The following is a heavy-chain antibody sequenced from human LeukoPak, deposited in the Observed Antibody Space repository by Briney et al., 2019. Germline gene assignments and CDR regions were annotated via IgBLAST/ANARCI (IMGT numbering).Heavy chain of an antibody. D-gene: IGHD3-9*01. CDR3: ARSGTLTGYLY. J-gene: IGHJ4*02. CDR2: IYSSGNT. V-gene: IGHV4-61*05. Sequence: SETLSLTCTVSGGSISSSSYYCGWIRQPPGKGLEWIGYIYSSGNTNYNPSLKSRVTISVDTSKNQFSLQLSSVTAADTAVYYCARSGTLTGYLYWGQGTLVTVSS. CDR1: GGSISSSSYY.